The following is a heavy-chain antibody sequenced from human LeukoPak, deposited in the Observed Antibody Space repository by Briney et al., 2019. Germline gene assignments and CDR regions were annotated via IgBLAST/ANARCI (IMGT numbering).Heavy chain of an antibody. CDR2: IHYSGST. CDR3: ARLPTVVTRVAFDI. Sequence: KASETLSLTCTVSGDSISSTNYYWGWIRQPPGKGLEWIGSIHYSGSTFNNPSLKSRVTISVDTSKNQFSLKLSSVTAADTAVYYCARLPTVVTRVAFDIWGQGTMVTVSS. D-gene: IGHD4-23*01. V-gene: IGHV4-39*07. CDR1: GDSISSTNYY. J-gene: IGHJ3*02.